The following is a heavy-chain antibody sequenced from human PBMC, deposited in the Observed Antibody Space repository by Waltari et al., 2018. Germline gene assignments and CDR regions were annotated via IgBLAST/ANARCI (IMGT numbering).Heavy chain of an antibody. CDR1: GGSLSGYY. D-gene: IGHD2-21*01. J-gene: IGHJ4*02. Sequence: QVQLQQWGAGLLQPSETLSLTCIVYGGSLSGYYWNWVRQAPGKGLEWIAEINYSGGTHYNPSLRSRITISLDTSKNQFSLKLTSVTAADTAIYFCARHPQLLRTGIDYWGQGTQVTVS. CDR3: ARHPQLLRTGIDY. V-gene: IGHV4-34*02. CDR2: INYSGGT.